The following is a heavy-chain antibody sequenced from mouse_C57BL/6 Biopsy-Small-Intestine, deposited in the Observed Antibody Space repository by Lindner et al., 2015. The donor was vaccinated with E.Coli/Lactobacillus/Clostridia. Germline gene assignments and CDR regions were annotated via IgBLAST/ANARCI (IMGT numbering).Heavy chain of an antibody. V-gene: IGHV1-79*01. J-gene: IGHJ2*03. CDR3: ARDYGDFSYHFDF. D-gene: IGHD2-13*01. CDR1: GYTFTSFG. Sequence: SVKVSCKASGYTFTSFGISWVRQAPGQGLEWMGWISAYNGNTHYSQKFQGRVTMTTDTSTNTAYMEVRSLRSDDTAVYFCARDYGDFSYHFDFWGQGTRVTVSP. CDR2: ISAYNGNT.